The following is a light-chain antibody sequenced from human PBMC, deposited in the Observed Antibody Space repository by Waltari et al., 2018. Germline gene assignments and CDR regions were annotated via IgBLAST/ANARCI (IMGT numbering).Light chain of an antibody. J-gene: IGKJ1*01. CDR1: QSISTW. CDR2: KGS. CDR3: QQYNHYWT. V-gene: IGKV1-5*03. Sequence: DFQMTQSPSTLSASVGDRVTFTCRASQSISTWLAWYQQKPGKAPKILIYKGSTLESGVPSRFSGSGFGTEFTLTISSLQPDDFATYYCQQYNHYWTFGQGTKVELK.